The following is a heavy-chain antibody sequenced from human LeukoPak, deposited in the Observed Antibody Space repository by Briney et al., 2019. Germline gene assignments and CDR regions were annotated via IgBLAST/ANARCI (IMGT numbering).Heavy chain of an antibody. CDR2: IYSSGST. CDR1: GDSISSYY. Sequence: SETLSLTCIVSGDSISSYYWSWIRQPAGKGLEWIGRIYSSGSTKYSPSLKSRVTMSVDMSKNQFSLKLSSVTAADTAVYYCARAQGPSYYYDSSGYGIDAFDIWGQGTMVTVSS. D-gene: IGHD3-22*01. CDR3: ARAQGPSYYYDSSGYGIDAFDI. V-gene: IGHV4-4*07. J-gene: IGHJ3*02.